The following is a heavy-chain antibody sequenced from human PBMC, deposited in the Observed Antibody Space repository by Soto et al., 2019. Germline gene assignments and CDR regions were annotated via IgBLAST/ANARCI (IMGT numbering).Heavy chain of an antibody. Sequence: ASVKVSCKASGYTFINYYMHWVRQAPGQGLEWMGIMNPSGGGTVYAQTLQGRVTMTRDTSTNTVYMELSSLRSEDTAVYYCARDTYSGNSIYYFDYWGQGTLVTVSS. V-gene: IGHV1-46*01. CDR3: ARDTYSGNSIYYFDY. D-gene: IGHD1-26*01. CDR1: GYTFINYY. J-gene: IGHJ4*02. CDR2: MNPSGGGT.